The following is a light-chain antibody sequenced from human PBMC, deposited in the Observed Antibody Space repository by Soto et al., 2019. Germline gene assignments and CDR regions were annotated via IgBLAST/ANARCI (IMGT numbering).Light chain of an antibody. Sequence: EIVLTQSPGTLSLSPGERATLSCRASQSVSSSYLAWYQQKPGQAPRLVIYGASNRATGIPDRFSGSGSGTYFTLTISRREPEDFAVYYCQQYGSSPPYTFGQGTKLEIK. CDR1: QSVSSSY. CDR2: GAS. J-gene: IGKJ2*01. V-gene: IGKV3-20*01. CDR3: QQYGSSPPYT.